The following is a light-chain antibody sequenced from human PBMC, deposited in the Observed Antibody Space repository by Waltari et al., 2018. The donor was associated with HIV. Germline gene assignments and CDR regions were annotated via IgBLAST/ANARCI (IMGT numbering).Light chain of an antibody. J-gene: IGLJ3*02. CDR3: QSADSSGPYRV. CDR2: KDS. CDR1: ALSTQY. Sequence: SYELTQPPSVSVSPGQTARIPCSGDALSTQYAYWYQQKPGQAPVVVIYKDSERPSGIPERFSGSSSGTTVTLTISGVQAEDEADYYCQSADSSGPYRVFGGGTKLTVL. V-gene: IGLV3-25*03.